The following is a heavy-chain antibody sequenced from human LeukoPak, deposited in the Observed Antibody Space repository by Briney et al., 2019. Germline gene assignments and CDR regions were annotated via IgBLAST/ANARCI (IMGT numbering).Heavy chain of an antibody. CDR2: INPSGGST. CDR3: ARVGYYYGSGSYYPHFDY. CDR1: GYTFTSYY. D-gene: IGHD3-10*01. J-gene: IGHJ4*02. V-gene: IGHV1-46*01. Sequence: ASVKVSCKASGYTFTSYYMHWVRQAPGQGLEWMGIINPSGGSTSYAQKFQGRVTMTRDTSTSTVYMELRSLRSDDTAVYYCARVGYYYGSGSYYPHFDYWGQGTLVTVSS.